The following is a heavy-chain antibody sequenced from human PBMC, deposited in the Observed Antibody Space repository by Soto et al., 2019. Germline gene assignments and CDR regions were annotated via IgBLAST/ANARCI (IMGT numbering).Heavy chain of an antibody. J-gene: IGHJ4*02. CDR3: AKEAPYCYCSSTSCNHCHFDY. D-gene: IGHD2-2*01. Sequence: GGSLRLSCAASGFTFSSYCMHWVRQAPGKGLEWVAVISYDGSNKYYADSVKGRFTISRDNSKNTLYLQMNSLRAEDTAVYYCAKEAPYCYCSSTSCNHCHFDYWGQGTLVTVSS. CDR1: GFTFSSYC. CDR2: ISYDGSNK. V-gene: IGHV3-30*18.